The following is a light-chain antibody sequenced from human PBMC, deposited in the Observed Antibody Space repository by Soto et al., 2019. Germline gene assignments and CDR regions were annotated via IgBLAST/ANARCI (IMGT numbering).Light chain of an antibody. CDR1: QSISSY. V-gene: IGKV1-39*01. CDR3: QQSYSTPYT. Sequence: DIQMTQSPSSLSASVGDRVTITCRASQSISSYLHWYQQKPGKVPKLLIYGASSLQSGVPSRFSGSGSGTDFTLTISSLQPEDFATYYCQQSYSTPYTFGQGTKLEIK. CDR2: GAS. J-gene: IGKJ2*01.